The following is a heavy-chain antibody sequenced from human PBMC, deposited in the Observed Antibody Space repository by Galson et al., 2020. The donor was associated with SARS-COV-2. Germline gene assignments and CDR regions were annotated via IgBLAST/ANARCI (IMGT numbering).Heavy chain of an antibody. Sequence: ASVKVSCKVSGYTLTELSMHWVRQAPGKGLEWMGGFDPEDGETIYAQKFQGRVTMTEDTSTDTAYMELSSLRSEDTVVYYCATSGPYCTGGVCPNWFDPWGQGTLVTVSS. CDR3: ATSGPYCTGGVCPNWFDP. CDR1: GYTLTELS. J-gene: IGHJ5*02. D-gene: IGHD2-8*02. CDR2: FDPEDGET. V-gene: IGHV1-24*01.